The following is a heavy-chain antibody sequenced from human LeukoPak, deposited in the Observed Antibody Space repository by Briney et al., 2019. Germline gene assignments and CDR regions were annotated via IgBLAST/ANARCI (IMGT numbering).Heavy chain of an antibody. CDR2: INTDGSDT. J-gene: IGHJ6*03. CDR1: GFTFSNYW. V-gene: IGHV3-74*01. CDR3: TRDPGFYYMDV. Sequence: GGSLRLSCAASGFTFSNYWMHWVRQVPGKGLVWVSRINTDGSDTSYADSVKGRFTNSRDNSKNTLYLQMNSLRAEDTAVYSCTRDPGFYYMDVWGKGTTVIVSS.